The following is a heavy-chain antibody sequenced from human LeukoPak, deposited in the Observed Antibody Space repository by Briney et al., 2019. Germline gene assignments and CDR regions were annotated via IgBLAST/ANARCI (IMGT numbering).Heavy chain of an antibody. J-gene: IGHJ4*02. CDR3: AKVKEMFSSGSYYFDY. CDR2: ISSNGGST. CDR1: GFTFSSYA. D-gene: IGHD6-19*01. V-gene: IGHV3-64D*06. Sequence: GGSLRLSCSASGFTFSSYAMHWVRQAPGKGLEYVSAISSNGGSTYYADSVKGRFTISRDNSKNTLYLQMSSLRAEDTAVYYCAKVKEMFSSGSYYFDYWGPGTLVTVSS.